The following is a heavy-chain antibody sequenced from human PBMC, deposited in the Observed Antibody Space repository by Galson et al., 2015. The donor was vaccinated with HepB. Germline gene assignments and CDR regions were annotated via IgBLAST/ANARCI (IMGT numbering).Heavy chain of an antibody. Sequence: SVKVSCKASGYTFTSYYMHWVRQAPGQGLEWMGIINPSGGSTSYAQKFQGRVTMTRDTSTSTVYMELSSLRSEDTAVYYCARALRPMRDYYYGMDVWGQGTTVTVSS. CDR2: INPSGGST. CDR3: ARALRPMRDYYYGMDV. V-gene: IGHV1-46*01. CDR1: GYTFTSYY. J-gene: IGHJ6*02.